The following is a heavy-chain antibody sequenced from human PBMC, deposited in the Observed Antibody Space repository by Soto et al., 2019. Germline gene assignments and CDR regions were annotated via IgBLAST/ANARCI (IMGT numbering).Heavy chain of an antibody. J-gene: IGHJ3*02. CDR3: ARVERGTAKTVVDAFDI. Sequence: QVQLQQWGAGLLKPSETLSLTCAVYGGFVSSGNYYWSWIRQPPGQGLEWIGEMSHSGGTHFNPSLKSRVTISVDTSKNQFSLKMSSVTAADTALYYCARVERGTAKTVVDAFDIWGPGTMVTVSS. CDR1: GGFVSSGNYY. V-gene: IGHV4-34*01. CDR2: MSHSGGT. D-gene: IGHD2-21*02.